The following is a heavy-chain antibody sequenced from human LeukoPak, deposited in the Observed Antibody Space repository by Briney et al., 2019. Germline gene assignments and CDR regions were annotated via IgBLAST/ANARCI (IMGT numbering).Heavy chain of an antibody. CDR1: GFTFSDYY. CDR3: ARDNLAAAGDDNFDI. V-gene: IGHV3-11*04. J-gene: IGHJ3*02. Sequence: PGGSLRLSCAASGFTFSDYYMSWIRQAPGKGLEWVSYISSSGNTKYYADSVEGRFTISRDNAKNSLYLQMNSLRAEDTAIYYCARDNLAAAGDDNFDIWGQGTMVTVSS. CDR2: ISSSGNTK. D-gene: IGHD6-13*01.